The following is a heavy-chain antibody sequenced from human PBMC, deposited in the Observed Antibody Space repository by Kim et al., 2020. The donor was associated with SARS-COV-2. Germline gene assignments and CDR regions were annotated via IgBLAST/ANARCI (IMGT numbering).Heavy chain of an antibody. V-gene: IGHV3-11*05. J-gene: IGHJ6*02. D-gene: IGHD6-13*01. CDR3: ARDLSSSYFYGMDV. Sequence: ADSLKGRFTISRDNAKNSLYLQMNSLRAEDTAVYYCARDLSSSYFYGMDVWGQGTTVTVSS.